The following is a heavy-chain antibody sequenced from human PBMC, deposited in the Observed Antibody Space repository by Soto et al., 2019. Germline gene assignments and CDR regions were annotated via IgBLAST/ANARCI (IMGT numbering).Heavy chain of an antibody. CDR2: IIPIFGTA. CDR1: GGTFSSYA. CDR3: ATMVRGAIHYYYGMDV. D-gene: IGHD3-10*01. V-gene: IGHV1-69*01. J-gene: IGHJ6*02. Sequence: QVQLVQSGAEVKKPGSSVKVSCKASGGTFSSYAISWVRQAPGQGLEWMGGIIPIFGTANYAQKFQGRVTITADESTSTAYMELSSLRSEDTAVYSCATMVRGAIHYYYGMDVWGQGTTVTVSS.